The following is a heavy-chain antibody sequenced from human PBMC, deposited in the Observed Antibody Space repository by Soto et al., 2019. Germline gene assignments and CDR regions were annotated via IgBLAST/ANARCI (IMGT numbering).Heavy chain of an antibody. Sequence: QVQLVQSGAEVKKPGASVKVSCKASGYTFTTHGISWVWQVPVQGLEWMGWLRGDNGHTNYALSLQGRVTMTPEASTNTAYMELRSLTSDDTAVYYCARDLGYCRSGTCYREWFDPWGQGTLVTVSS. CDR3: ARDLGYCRSGTCYREWFDP. CDR1: GYTFTTHG. V-gene: IGHV1-18*01. D-gene: IGHD2-15*01. J-gene: IGHJ5*02. CDR2: LRGDNGHT.